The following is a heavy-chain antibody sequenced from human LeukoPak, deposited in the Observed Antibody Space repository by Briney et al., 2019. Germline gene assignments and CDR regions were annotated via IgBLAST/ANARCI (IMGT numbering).Heavy chain of an antibody. CDR2: INPNIGST. CDR1: GYTLTRNF. CDR3: ARDRVGGSDRTSGFDY. V-gene: IGHV1-46*01. D-gene: IGHD3-10*01. Sequence: GASVKVSCKASGYTLTRNFMHWVRQAPGQGLEWMGIINPNIGSTGYARKFQGRVTMTRDTSTSTVYMELRSLRSEDTAMYYCARDRVGGSDRTSGFDYWGQGTLVTVSS. J-gene: IGHJ4*02.